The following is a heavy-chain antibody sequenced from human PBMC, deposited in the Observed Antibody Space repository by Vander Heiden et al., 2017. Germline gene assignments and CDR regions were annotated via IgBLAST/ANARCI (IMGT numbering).Heavy chain of an antibody. CDR1: GGSLSSYD. J-gene: IGHJ6*02. V-gene: IGHV4-4*07. CDR2: IYTSGST. D-gene: IGHD3-3*01. Sequence: QVQLQESGPGLVKPSETLSLTCTGSGGSLSSYDWSWIRQPAGKGLEWIGRIYTSGSTNYNPSLKSRVTMSVDTSKNQFSLKLSSVTAADTAVYYCARDSYYDFWSGGYYYYYGMDVWGQGTTVTVSS. CDR3: ARDSYYDFWSGGYYYYYGMDV.